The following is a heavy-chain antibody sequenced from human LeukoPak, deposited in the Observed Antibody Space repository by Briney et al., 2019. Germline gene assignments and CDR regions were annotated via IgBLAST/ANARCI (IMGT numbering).Heavy chain of an antibody. V-gene: IGHV4-39*07. J-gene: IGHJ4*02. Sequence: SETLSLTCTVSGGSISSSSYYWGWIRQPPGKGLEWIGSIYYSGSTYYNPSLKSRVTISVDTSKNQFSLKLSSVTAADTAVYYCARDVGTACSGGSCYSFDYWGQGTLVTVSS. D-gene: IGHD2-15*01. CDR2: IYYSGST. CDR3: ARDVGTACSGGSCYSFDY. CDR1: GGSISSSSYY.